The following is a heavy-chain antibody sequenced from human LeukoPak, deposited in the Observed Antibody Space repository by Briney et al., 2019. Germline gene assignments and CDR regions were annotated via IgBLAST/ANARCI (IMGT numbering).Heavy chain of an antibody. Sequence: GASVKVSCKASGYTFTSYGISWVRQAPGQGLEWMGWISANNGNTNYAEKFQGRVTMTRNTSISTAYMELSSLRSEDTAVYYCARDERCSSTSCPDVWGQGTTVTVSS. CDR1: GYTFTSYG. CDR2: ISANNGNT. D-gene: IGHD2-2*01. J-gene: IGHJ6*02. V-gene: IGHV1-18*01. CDR3: ARDERCSSTSCPDV.